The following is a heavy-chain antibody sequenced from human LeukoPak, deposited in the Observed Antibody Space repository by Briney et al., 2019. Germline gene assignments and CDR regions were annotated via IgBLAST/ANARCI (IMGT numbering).Heavy chain of an antibody. CDR3: ARIFSGSSSSRYYYYYYMDV. Sequence: SETLSLTCTFSGGSNSSHYWSCIRLPPGRGLEGMGYIYYSGSTNYNPSLKSRVTISVDTSKNQFSLKLSSVTAADTAVYYCARIFSGSSSSRYYYYYYMDVWGKGTTVTVSS. CDR2: IYYSGST. J-gene: IGHJ6*03. V-gene: IGHV4-59*11. D-gene: IGHD6-6*01. CDR1: GGSNSSHY.